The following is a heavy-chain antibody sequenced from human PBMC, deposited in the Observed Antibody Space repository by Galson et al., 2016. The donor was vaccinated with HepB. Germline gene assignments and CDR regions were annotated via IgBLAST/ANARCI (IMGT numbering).Heavy chain of an antibody. CDR3: VRGYCSSTDCYDRPDVDS. J-gene: IGHJ4*02. Sequence: SLRLSCAASGFTFNDFAMNWVRQSPAKGLEWLSFIIWNSDRTTYAESVKGRFAISRDNAENSLYLEMNGLTAEDTAFYYCVRGYCSSTDCYDRPDVDSWGQGTLVTVAS. D-gene: IGHD2-2*01. CDR1: GFTFNDFA. V-gene: IGHV3-9*01. CDR2: IIWNSDRT.